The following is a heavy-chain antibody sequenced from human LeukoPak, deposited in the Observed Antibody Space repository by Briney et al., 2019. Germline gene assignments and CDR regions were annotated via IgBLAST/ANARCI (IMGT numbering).Heavy chain of an antibody. V-gene: IGHV4-39*07. Sequence: SETLSLTCTVSGDSISSSTYSTTYYWGWIRQPPGKGLEWIGYIYHSGSTYYNPSLKSRVTISVDRSKNQFSLKLSSVTAADTAVYYCARDQPAAMGVGFDPWGQGTLVTVSS. CDR2: IYHSGST. J-gene: IGHJ5*02. CDR1: GDSISSSTYSTTYY. D-gene: IGHD2-2*01. CDR3: ARDQPAAMGVGFDP.